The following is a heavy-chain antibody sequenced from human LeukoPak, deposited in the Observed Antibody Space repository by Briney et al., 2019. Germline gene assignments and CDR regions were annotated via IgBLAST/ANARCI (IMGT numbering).Heavy chain of an antibody. CDR2: ISGSGGST. CDR1: GFTFSSYA. Sequence: GGSLRLSCAASGFTFSSYAMSWVRQAPGKGLEWVSAISGSGGSTYYADSVKGRFTISRDNSKNTLYLQMNSLRAEDTAVYYCAKDPLLATYYDFWSGYFTNWFDPWGQGTLVTVSS. J-gene: IGHJ5*02. V-gene: IGHV3-23*01. D-gene: IGHD3-3*01. CDR3: AKDPLLATYYDFWSGYFTNWFDP.